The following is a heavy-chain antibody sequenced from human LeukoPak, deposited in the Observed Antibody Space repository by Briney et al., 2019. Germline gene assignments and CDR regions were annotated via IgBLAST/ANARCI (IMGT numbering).Heavy chain of an antibody. V-gene: IGHV3-21*01. CDR3: ARRSVYGDHVDY. CDR1: GFTFSSYS. J-gene: IGHJ4*02. Sequence: GGSLRLSCAASGFTFSSYSMNWVRQAPGKGLEWVSSISSSSSYIYYADSVKGRFTISRDNAKNSLYLQMNSLRAEDTAVYYCARRSVYGDHVDYWGQGTLVTVSS. CDR2: ISSSSSYI. D-gene: IGHD4-17*01.